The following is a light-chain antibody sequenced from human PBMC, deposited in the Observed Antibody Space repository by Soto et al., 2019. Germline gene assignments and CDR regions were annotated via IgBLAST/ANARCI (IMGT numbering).Light chain of an antibody. CDR2: KAS. J-gene: IGKJ1*01. CDR1: QTISSW. Sequence: DIQKNQSPSTLSGSVGDRVTITCRASQTISSWLAWYQQKPGKAPKLLIYKASTLKSGVPSRFSGSGSGTEFTLTISSXQPDDFATYYCQHYNSYSEEFGQGTKVDIK. V-gene: IGKV1-5*03. CDR3: QHYNSYSEE.